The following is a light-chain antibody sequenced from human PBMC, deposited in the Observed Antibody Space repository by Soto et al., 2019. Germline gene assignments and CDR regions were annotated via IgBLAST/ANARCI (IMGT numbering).Light chain of an antibody. CDR1: QSVSDR. Sequence: EIVMTPSPDTLSVSPGERATLSCRASQSVSDRVVWYQQKSGQAPSLLIYAASTRAAGVPARFSGSGSGTEFTLTIRSLQSEDFAVYFCQQRSNWPPWTFGQGTKVDI. V-gene: IGKV3-15*01. CDR2: AAS. CDR3: QQRSNWPPWT. J-gene: IGKJ1*01.